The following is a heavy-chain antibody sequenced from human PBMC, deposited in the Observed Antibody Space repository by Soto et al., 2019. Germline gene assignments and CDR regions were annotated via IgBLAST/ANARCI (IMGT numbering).Heavy chain of an antibody. CDR2: IYPGDSDT. D-gene: IGHD3-22*01. CDR3: ASHSSGYLYYFDD. CDR1: GYSFTSHW. J-gene: IGHJ4*02. Sequence: PGESLKISCKGSGYSFTSHWIGWVRQMPGRGLEWVGIIYPGDSDTRYSPSFRGQVTISADKSISTAYLQWSSLKASDTAMYYCASHSSGYLYYFDDWGQGTLVTVSS. V-gene: IGHV5-51*01.